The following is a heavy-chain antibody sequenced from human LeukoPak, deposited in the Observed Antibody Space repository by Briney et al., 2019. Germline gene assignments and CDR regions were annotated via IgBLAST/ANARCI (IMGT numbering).Heavy chain of an antibody. Sequence: ASVKVSCKASGYTFTGYGISWVRQAPGQGLEWMGWISAYNGNTNYAQKLQGRVTMTTDTSTSTAYMELRSLRSDDTAVYYCARAQYCSSTSCYTNWFDPWGQGTLVTVSS. CDR3: ARAQYCSSTSCYTNWFDP. J-gene: IGHJ5*02. D-gene: IGHD2-2*02. CDR1: GYTFTGYG. V-gene: IGHV1-18*01. CDR2: ISAYNGNT.